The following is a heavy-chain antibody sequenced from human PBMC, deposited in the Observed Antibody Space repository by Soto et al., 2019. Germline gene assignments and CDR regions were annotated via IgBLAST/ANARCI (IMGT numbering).Heavy chain of an antibody. D-gene: IGHD4-17*01. V-gene: IGHV1-69*01. CDR2: IIPIFGTA. Sequence: QVQLVQSGAEVKKPGSSVKVSCKASGGTFSSYDISWVRQAPGQGLEWMGGIIPIFGTANYAQKFQGRVTITADESTSTAYMELSSLSSEDTAGYYCARDSVGTTVAFGMDGWGQGTTVTASS. CDR3: ARDSVGTTVAFGMDG. J-gene: IGHJ6*02. CDR1: GGTFSSYD.